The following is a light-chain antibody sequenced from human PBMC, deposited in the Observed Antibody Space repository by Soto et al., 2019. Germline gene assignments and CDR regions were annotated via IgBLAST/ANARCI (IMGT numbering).Light chain of an antibody. J-gene: IGKJ5*01. Sequence: EIAMTQSPATLSVSPGERATLSCRASQSVSSNLAWYQQKPGQAPRLLIYGASTRATGIPARFSGSGSETDFTLTISGLRSEDSAVYFCQQYNNWPFSFGQGTRLEIK. CDR3: QQYNNWPFS. CDR1: QSVSSN. CDR2: GAS. V-gene: IGKV3-15*01.